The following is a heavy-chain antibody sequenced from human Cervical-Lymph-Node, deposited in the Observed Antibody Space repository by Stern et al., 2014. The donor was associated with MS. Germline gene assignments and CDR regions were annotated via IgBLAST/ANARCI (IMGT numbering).Heavy chain of an antibody. Sequence: QVQLVQSGAEVKKPGSSVKVSCKASRGTFSSYAISWVRQAPGQGLEWMGGIIPIFGTANYAQKFQGRVTITADESTSTAYMELSSLRSEDTAVYYCARDLPSFMVRGTYNWFDPWGQGTLVTVSS. J-gene: IGHJ5*02. CDR3: ARDLPSFMVRGTYNWFDP. CDR1: RGTFSSYA. CDR2: IIPIFGTA. D-gene: IGHD3-10*01. V-gene: IGHV1-69*01.